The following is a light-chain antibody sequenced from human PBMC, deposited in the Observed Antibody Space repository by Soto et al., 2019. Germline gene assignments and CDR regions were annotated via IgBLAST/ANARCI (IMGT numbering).Light chain of an antibody. V-gene: IGLV2-14*01. Sequence: QSVLTQPASVSGSPGQSITISCSGTSNDVGGYDYVSWYQQHPGKAPKLVIYEVSNRPSWVSNRFSGSKSGNTASLTISGLQPEGEADYYCNSYTSSSTLVFGGGTKVTVL. CDR2: EVS. CDR3: NSYTSSSTLV. CDR1: SNDVGGYDY. J-gene: IGLJ2*01.